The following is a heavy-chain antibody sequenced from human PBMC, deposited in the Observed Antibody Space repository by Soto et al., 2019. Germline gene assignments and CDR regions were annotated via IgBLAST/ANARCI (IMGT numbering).Heavy chain of an antibody. D-gene: IGHD6-13*01. V-gene: IGHV1-8*01. CDR1: GYTFTSYD. CDR3: ARGKRGIAAAGTTFHY. CDR2: MNPNSGNT. J-gene: IGHJ4*02. Sequence: QVQLVQSGAEVKKPGASVKVSCKASGYTFTSYDINWVRQATGQGLEWMGWMNPNSGNTGYAQKFQGRVTTTRNTSISTAYMELSSLRSEDTAVYYCARGKRGIAAAGTTFHYWGQGTLVTVSS.